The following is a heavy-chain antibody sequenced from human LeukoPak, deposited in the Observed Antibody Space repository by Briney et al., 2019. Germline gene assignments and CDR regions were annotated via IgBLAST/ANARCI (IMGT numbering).Heavy chain of an antibody. J-gene: IGHJ3*02. CDR3: ARVPRTAVAI. CDR1: GYTFISYD. D-gene: IGHD6-19*01. CDR2: MNPNSGNT. Sequence: ASVKVSCKASGYTFISYDINWVRQATGQGLEWMGYMNPNSGNTGYAQKFQGRVTMTRNTSISTAYMELSSLRSEDMAVYYCARVPRTAVAIWGQGTMVTVSS. V-gene: IGHV1-8*01.